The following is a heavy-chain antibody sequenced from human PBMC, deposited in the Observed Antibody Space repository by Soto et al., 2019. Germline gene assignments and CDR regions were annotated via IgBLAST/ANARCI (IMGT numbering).Heavy chain of an antibody. V-gene: IGHV3-30*18. Sequence: GGSLRLSCAASGFTFSSYGMHWVRQAPGKGLEWVAVISYDGSNKYYADSVKGRFTISRDNSKNTLYLQMNSLRAEDTAVYYCAKEPARPTGYYYYYGMDVWGQGTTVTVSS. D-gene: IGHD6-6*01. J-gene: IGHJ6*02. CDR1: GFTFSSYG. CDR3: AKEPARPTGYYYYYGMDV. CDR2: ISYDGSNK.